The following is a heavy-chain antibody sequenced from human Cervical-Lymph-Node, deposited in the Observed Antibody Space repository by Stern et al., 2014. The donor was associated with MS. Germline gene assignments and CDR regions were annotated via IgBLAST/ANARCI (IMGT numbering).Heavy chain of an antibody. CDR1: GYSFTANW. CDR2: IFPGDSDT. CDR3: ARDYGDYAFDY. V-gene: IGHV5-51*01. Sequence: EVQLVESGAEVKKPGESLKISCKGSGYSFTANWIAWVRQMPGKGLEWMGIIFPGDSDTRYSPSFQGQFTISADKSISTAYLQWSSLKASDTAMYYCARDYGDYAFDYWGQGTLVTVSS. J-gene: IGHJ4*02. D-gene: IGHD4-17*01.